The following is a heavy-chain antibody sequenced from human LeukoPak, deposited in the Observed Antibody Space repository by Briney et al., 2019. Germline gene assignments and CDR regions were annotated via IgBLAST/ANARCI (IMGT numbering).Heavy chain of an antibody. J-gene: IGHJ4*02. CDR1: GYSIRSGYY. CDR3: ARDDSSGYYVDY. V-gene: IGHV4-38-2*02. D-gene: IGHD3-22*01. CDR2: IYHSGNT. Sequence: PSETLSLTCTVSGYSIRSGYYWGWIRQSPGKGLEWIGSIYHSGNTYSNPSLKSRVTISVDTSKNQFSLKLSSVTAADTAVYYCARDDSSGYYVDYWGQGTLVTVSS.